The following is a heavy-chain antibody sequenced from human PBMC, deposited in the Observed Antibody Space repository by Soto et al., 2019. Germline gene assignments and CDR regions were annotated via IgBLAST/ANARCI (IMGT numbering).Heavy chain of an antibody. V-gene: IGHV3-21*01. Sequence: EVQLVESGGALVKPGGSLRLSCAASGFTFSSHSMNWVRQAPGKGLEWVSSISSSSTYIYYADSVKGRFTISRDNAKNSLYLQMNSLRADDTAVYFCARDSSTVTATASAFDIWGQGTMVTVAS. CDR3: ARDSSTVTATASAFDI. J-gene: IGHJ3*02. CDR1: GFTFSSHS. D-gene: IGHD4-17*01. CDR2: ISSSSTYI.